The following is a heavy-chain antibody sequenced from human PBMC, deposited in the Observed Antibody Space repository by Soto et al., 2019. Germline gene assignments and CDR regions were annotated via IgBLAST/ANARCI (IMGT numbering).Heavy chain of an antibody. CDR1: GFTFSNYA. CDR2: ISASGRDT. V-gene: IGHV3-23*01. D-gene: IGHD5-12*01. Sequence: PLGSLRLGCVASGFTFSNYAMSWVRQAPGKGLEWVSGISASGRDTYYADSVKDRFTISRDSFKNTLYLQMNSLRAEDTGTYYCAKGKSSGRQDYWGQGTAVGVSS. J-gene: IGHJ4*02. CDR3: AKGKSSGRQDY.